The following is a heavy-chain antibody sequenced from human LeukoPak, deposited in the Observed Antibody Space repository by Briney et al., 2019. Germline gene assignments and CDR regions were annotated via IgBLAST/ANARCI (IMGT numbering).Heavy chain of an antibody. CDR3: ARVFHSSYFDY. D-gene: IGHD6-19*01. V-gene: IGHV3-30-3*01. CDR2: ISYDGSNK. J-gene: IGHJ4*02. CDR1: GFTFSSYA. Sequence: GGSLRLSCAASGFTFSSYAMHWVRQAPGKGLEWVAVISYDGSNKYYADSVKGRFTISRDNSKNTLYLQMNSLRAEDTAVYYCARVFHSSYFDYWGQGTLVTVSS.